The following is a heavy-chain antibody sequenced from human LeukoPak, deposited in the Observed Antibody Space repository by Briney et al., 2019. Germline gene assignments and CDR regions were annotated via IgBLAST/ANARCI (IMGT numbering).Heavy chain of an antibody. CDR2: INHSGST. Sequence: PSETLSLTCTVSGGSISGYYWSWIRQPPGKGLEWIGEINHSGSTNYNPSLKSRVTISVDTSKNQFSLTLSSVTAADTAVYFCARGTSALSYFDYWGQGALVTVSS. CDR3: ARGTSALSYFDY. D-gene: IGHD2-2*01. J-gene: IGHJ4*02. V-gene: IGHV4-34*01. CDR1: GGSISGYY.